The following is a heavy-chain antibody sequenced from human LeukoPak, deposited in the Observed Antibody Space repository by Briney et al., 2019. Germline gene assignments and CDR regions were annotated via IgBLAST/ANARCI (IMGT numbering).Heavy chain of an antibody. CDR3: ARDSPYSSSWYPYYYYYGMDV. V-gene: IGHV3-7*01. J-gene: IGHJ6*02. D-gene: IGHD6-13*01. CDR1: GFTFSSYW. Sequence: PGGSLRLSCAASGFTFSSYWMSWVRQAPGKGLEWVANIKQDGSEKYYVDSVKGRFTISRDNAKNSLYLQMNSLRAEDTAVYYCARDSPYSSSWYPYYYYYGMDVWGQGTTVTVSS. CDR2: IKQDGSEK.